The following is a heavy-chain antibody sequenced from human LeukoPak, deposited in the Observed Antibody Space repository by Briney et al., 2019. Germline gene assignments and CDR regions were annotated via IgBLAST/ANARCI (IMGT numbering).Heavy chain of an antibody. D-gene: IGHD6-19*01. CDR2: ISAYNGNT. Sequence: ASVKVSCKASGYTFTSYGISWVRQAPGQGLEWMGWISAYNGNTNYAQKLQGRVTMTTDTSTSTAYMDLRSLRSDDTAVYYCARDLRGVKYSSGLYWGQGTLVTVSS. J-gene: IGHJ4*02. CDR1: GYTFTSYG. CDR3: ARDLRGVKYSSGLY. V-gene: IGHV1-18*01.